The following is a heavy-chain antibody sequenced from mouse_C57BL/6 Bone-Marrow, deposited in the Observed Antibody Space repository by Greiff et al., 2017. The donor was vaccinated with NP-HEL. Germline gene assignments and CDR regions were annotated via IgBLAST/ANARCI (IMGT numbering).Heavy chain of an antibody. CDR2: ISDGGSYT. V-gene: IGHV5-4*01. D-gene: IGHD1-1*01. J-gene: IGHJ2*01. CDR1: GFTFSSYA. CDR3: AREGVVEGYFDY. Sequence: EVTLMESGGGLVKPGGSLKLSCAASGFTFSSYAMSWVRQTPEKRLEWVATISDGGSYTYYPDNVKGRFTISRDNAKNNLYLQMSQLKSEDTAMYYCAREGVVEGYFDYWGQGTTLTVSS.